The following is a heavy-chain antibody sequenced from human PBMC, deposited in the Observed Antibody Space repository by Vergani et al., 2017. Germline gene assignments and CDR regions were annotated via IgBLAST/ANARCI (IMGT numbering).Heavy chain of an antibody. CDR2: IYWNDDK. CDR3: AHTHGYNYVGDFDY. CDR1: GFSLSTSGVG. V-gene: IGHV2-5*01. D-gene: IGHD5-24*01. J-gene: IGHJ4*02. Sequence: QITLKESGPTLVKPTQTLTLTCTFSGFSLSTSGVGVGWIRQPPGKALEWLALIYWNDDKRYSPSLKSRLTITKDTSKNQVVLTMTNMGPVDTATYYCAHTHGYNYVGDFDYWGQGTLVTVSS.